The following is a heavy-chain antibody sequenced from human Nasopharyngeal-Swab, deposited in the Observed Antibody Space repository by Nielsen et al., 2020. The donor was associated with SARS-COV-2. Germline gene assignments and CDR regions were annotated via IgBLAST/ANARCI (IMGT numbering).Heavy chain of an antibody. D-gene: IGHD3-22*01. V-gene: IGHV3-74*01. CDR2: INIDGSRT. CDR1: GFTFTNYW. Sequence: GESLKISCAVSGFTFTNYWMHWVRRTPGKGLVWVSRINIDGSRTGYADSVKGRFTISRGNAKNTLFLQMNSLRAEDTAVYYCARVLDYYDSSGYDTWDVFALWGQGTMVTVSS. CDR3: ARVLDYYDSSGYDTWDVFAL. J-gene: IGHJ3*01.